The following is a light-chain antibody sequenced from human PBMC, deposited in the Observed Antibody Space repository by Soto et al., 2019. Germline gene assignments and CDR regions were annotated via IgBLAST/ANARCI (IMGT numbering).Light chain of an antibody. CDR1: QSVSSNY. J-gene: IGKJ5*01. Sequence: ESVLTQSPGTLSLSPGERATLSCRASQSVSSNYLAWYQQKPGQAPRLLIYGASTRATGIPDRFSGSGSGTEFTLTISRLQSEDFAMYYCHQYGISPPVTFGQGTRLEIK. V-gene: IGKV3-20*01. CDR3: HQYGISPPVT. CDR2: GAS.